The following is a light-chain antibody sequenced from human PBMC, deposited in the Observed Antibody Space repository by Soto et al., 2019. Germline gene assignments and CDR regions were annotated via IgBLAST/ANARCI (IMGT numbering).Light chain of an antibody. CDR3: QQYGSKPLT. Sequence: EILLTQSPGTLSLSPGGRATLSCGASQSVSRNYVAWYQQKPGQSPRLLIYGASNRASGIPERFSGSAYGADFTISIARMENEDFEMYYCQQYGSKPLTFGGGTKVDIK. CDR1: QSVSRNY. V-gene: IGKV3-20*01. CDR2: GAS. J-gene: IGKJ4*01.